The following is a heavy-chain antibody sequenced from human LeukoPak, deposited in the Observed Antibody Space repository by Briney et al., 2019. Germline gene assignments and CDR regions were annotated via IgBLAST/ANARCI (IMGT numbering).Heavy chain of an antibody. J-gene: IGHJ5*02. Sequence: SETLSLTCTVSGGSISSYYWSWVRQPAGKGLEWIGRIYTSGSTNYNPSLKSRVTMSVDTSKNQFSLKLSSVTAADTAVYYCAREGRYRSSWYWFDPWGQGTLVTVSS. D-gene: IGHD6-13*01. CDR2: IYTSGST. V-gene: IGHV4-4*07. CDR1: GGSISSYY. CDR3: AREGRYRSSWYWFDP.